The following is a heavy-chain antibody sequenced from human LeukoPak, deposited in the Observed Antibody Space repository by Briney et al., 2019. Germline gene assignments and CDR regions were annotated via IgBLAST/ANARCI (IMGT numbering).Heavy chain of an antibody. V-gene: IGHV4-38-2*02. Sequence: SETLSLTCTVSGYSISSGYYWSWIRQPPGKGLEWIGSIYHSGSTYYNPSLKSRVTISVDTSKNQFSLKLSSVTAADTAVYYCARDYIVGALGDAFDIWGQGTMVTVSS. J-gene: IGHJ3*02. CDR2: IYHSGST. CDR3: ARDYIVGALGDAFDI. CDR1: GYSISSGYY. D-gene: IGHD1-26*01.